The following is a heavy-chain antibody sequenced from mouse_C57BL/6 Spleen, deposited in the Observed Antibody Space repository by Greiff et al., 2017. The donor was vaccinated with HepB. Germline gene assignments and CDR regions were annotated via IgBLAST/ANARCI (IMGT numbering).Heavy chain of an antibody. Sequence: EVQLQQSGPGLVKPSQSLSLTCSVTGYSITSGYYWNWIRQFPGNKLEWMGYISYDGSNNYNPSLKNRISITRDTSKNQFFLKLNSVTTEDTATYYCAREVITTVVPYFDYWGQGTTLTVSS. J-gene: IGHJ2*01. D-gene: IGHD1-1*01. CDR3: AREVITTVVPYFDY. CDR2: ISYDGSN. CDR1: GYSITSGYY. V-gene: IGHV3-6*01.